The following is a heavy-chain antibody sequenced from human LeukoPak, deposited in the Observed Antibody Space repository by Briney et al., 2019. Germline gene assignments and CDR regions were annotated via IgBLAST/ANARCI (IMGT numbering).Heavy chain of an antibody. CDR2: IYYSGST. D-gene: IGHD3-22*01. Sequence: SETLSLTCTVSGGSVSSGSYYWSWIRQPPGKGLEWIGYIYYSGSTNYNPSLKSRVTISVDTSKNQSSLKLSSVTAADTAVYYCARGDSSFDAFDIWGQGTMVTVSS. J-gene: IGHJ3*02. CDR1: GGSVSSGSYY. V-gene: IGHV4-61*01. CDR3: ARGDSSFDAFDI.